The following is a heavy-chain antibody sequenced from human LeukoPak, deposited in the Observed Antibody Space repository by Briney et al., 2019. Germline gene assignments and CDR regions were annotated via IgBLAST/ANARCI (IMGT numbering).Heavy chain of an antibody. CDR1: GFTFSGYT. CDR2: VSGSGEKT. D-gene: IGHD3-22*01. V-gene: IGHV3-23*01. J-gene: IGHJ4*02. CDR3: ARDFYDSTGYYYDY. Sequence: PGGSLRLSCAASGFTFSGYTMSWVRQAPGKGLEWVSAVSGSGEKTYHADSVKGRFTISRDNSKGTLYLQINNLGAEDSALYYCARDFYDSTGYYYDYWGREPWSPSP.